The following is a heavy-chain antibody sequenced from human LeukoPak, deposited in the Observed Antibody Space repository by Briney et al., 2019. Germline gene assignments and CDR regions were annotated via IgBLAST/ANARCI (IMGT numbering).Heavy chain of an antibody. CDR3: ARTHMVDTAMVLMDYFDY. J-gene: IGHJ4*02. CDR1: GGSISTSNYY. Sequence: PSETLSLTCTVSGGSISTSNYYWGWIRQPPGKGLEWIGNIFYSGSTYYSPSLRSRVTISVDTSKNQFSLKLSSVTAADTAVYYCARTHMVDTAMVLMDYFDYWGQGTLVTVSS. V-gene: IGHV4-39*07. D-gene: IGHD5-18*01. CDR2: IFYSGST.